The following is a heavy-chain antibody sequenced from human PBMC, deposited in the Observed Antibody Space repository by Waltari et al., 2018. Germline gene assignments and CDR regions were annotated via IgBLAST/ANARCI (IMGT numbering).Heavy chain of an antibody. CDR1: GGTFSSYA. D-gene: IGHD4-17*01. Sequence: QVQLVQSGAEVKKPGSSVKVSCKASGGTFSSYAISWVRQAPGQGLEWMGGIIPILGIANYAQKFQGRVTITADKSTSTAYMELSSLRPEDTAVYYCAREVTVTVPFYFDYWGQGTLVTVSS. CDR2: IIPILGIA. CDR3: AREVTVTVPFYFDY. J-gene: IGHJ4*02. V-gene: IGHV1-69*10.